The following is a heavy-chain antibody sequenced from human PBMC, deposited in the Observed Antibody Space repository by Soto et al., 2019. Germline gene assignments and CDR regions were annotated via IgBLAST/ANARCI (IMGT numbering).Heavy chain of an antibody. J-gene: IGHJ2*01. CDR2: IWYDGSNK. Sequence: QVQLVESGGGVVQPGRSLRLSCAASGFTFSSYGMHWVRQAPGKGLEGEAVIWYDGSNKYYADSVKGRFTISRDNSKNTLYLQMNSLRAEDTAVYYRARDLGDYGDYGVYFDLWGRGTLVTVSS. D-gene: IGHD4-17*01. CDR1: GFTFSSYG. V-gene: IGHV3-33*01. CDR3: ARDLGDYGDYGVYFDL.